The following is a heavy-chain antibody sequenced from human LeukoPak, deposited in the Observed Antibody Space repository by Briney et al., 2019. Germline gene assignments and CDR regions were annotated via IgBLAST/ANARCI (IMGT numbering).Heavy chain of an antibody. CDR3: ARSGLSLIYRGLPDN. Sequence: ASVTVSCRASGYTFTSYGISWVRQAPGQGLEWTGWISGYNGNTNYAQKFQGRVTMTTDTSTSTASMELRSLRSDHPAVYYRARSGLSLIYRGLPDNWAQGTLVTVSS. J-gene: IGHJ1*01. CDR1: GYTFTSYG. V-gene: IGHV1-18*01. D-gene: IGHD1-26*01. CDR2: ISGYNGNT.